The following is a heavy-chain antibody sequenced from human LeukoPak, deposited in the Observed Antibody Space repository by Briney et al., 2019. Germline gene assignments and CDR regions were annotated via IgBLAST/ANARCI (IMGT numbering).Heavy chain of an antibody. CDR1: GGSFSGYY. CDR3: ARPKEYSSSLGFDY. Sequence: SETLSLTCAVYGGSFSGYYWSWIRQPPGKGLEWIGEINHSGSTNYNPSLKSRVTISVDTSKNQFSLKLSSVTAADTAVYYCARPKEYSSSLGFDYWDQGTLVTVSS. V-gene: IGHV4-34*01. CDR2: INHSGST. J-gene: IGHJ4*02. D-gene: IGHD6-6*01.